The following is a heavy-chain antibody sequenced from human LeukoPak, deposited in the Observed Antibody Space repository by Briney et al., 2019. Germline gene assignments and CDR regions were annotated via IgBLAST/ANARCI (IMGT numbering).Heavy chain of an antibody. CDR3: ARDGEYSGYALDY. D-gene: IGHD5-12*01. J-gene: IGHJ4*02. CDR2: INAGNGNT. CDR1: GFTFTTYA. V-gene: IGHV1-3*01. Sequence: ASVTVSCTTSGFTFTTYAIQWVRQAPGQRLEWMGWINAGNGNTKYSQNFQGRVTITRDTSASTAYMELSSLRSEDTAVYYCARDGEYSGYALDYWGQGTLVTVSS.